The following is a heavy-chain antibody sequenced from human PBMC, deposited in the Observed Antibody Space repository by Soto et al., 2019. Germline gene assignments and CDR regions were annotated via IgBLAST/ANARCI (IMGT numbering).Heavy chain of an antibody. CDR2: VNTGNGKT. D-gene: IGHD3-3*01. J-gene: IGHJ6*02. CDR3: ARDASAGPIFASPYYEGMDV. Sequence: ASLQLSCKDYGYTINEYGMHWVRQGPGQKHEWMGWVNTGNGKTKYSQKVKGRATITRDTSATAASTVYMEVSSLRSEDTAIYYCARDASAGPIFASPYYEGMDVWGQVTPDTV. CDR1: GYTINEYG. V-gene: IGHV1-3*04.